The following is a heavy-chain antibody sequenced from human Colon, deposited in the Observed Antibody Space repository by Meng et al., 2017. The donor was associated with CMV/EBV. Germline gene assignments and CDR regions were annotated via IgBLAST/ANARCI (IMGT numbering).Heavy chain of an antibody. V-gene: IGHV1-18*01. CDR3: AKLMTVEDS. J-gene: IGHJ4*02. Sequence: QVQRVQSGAEVKKPGAAGKVSCEASGYTVINYGITWVRQAPGQGPEWMGWISPRNGNTRYSQKFQGRVSMTTDTSTSTAYLELRGLRPDDTAVYYCAKLMTVEDSWGQGTLVTVSS. D-gene: IGHD4/OR15-4a*01. CDR2: ISPRNGNT. CDR1: GYTVINYG.